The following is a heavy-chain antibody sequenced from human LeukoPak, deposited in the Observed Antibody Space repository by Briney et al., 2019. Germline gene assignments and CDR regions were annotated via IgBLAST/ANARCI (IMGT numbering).Heavy chain of an antibody. Sequence: PSETLSLTCTVSGGSISSYYWSWIRQPPGKGLEWIGYIYYSGSTNYNPSLKSRVTISVDTSKNQFSLKLSPITAADTAVYFCARDRGYNGYGPDFWGQGTLVVVSS. V-gene: IGHV4-59*12. CDR3: ARDRGYNGYGPDF. J-gene: IGHJ4*02. D-gene: IGHD5-12*01. CDR1: GGSISSYY. CDR2: IYYSGST.